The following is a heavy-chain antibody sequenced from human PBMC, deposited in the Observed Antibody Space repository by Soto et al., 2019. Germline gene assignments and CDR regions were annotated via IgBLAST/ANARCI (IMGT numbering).Heavy chain of an antibody. J-gene: IGHJ4*02. Sequence: QVQLQESGPGLVKPSETLSLTCTVSGGSISTYYWNWIRQPPGKGLEWIRYIYYSGTTNYSPSPNRPRTGAGDRAKDQFSLKLDSVTAADTAVYYCARGYHDNSANYRKTIFDYWGQGALVTVSS. V-gene: IGHV4-59*01. CDR1: GGSISTYY. CDR3: ARGYHDNSANYRKTIFDY. D-gene: IGHD3-22*01. CDR2: IYYSGTT.